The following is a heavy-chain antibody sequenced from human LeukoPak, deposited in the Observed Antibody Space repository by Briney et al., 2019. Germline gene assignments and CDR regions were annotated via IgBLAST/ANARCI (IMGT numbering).Heavy chain of an antibody. CDR1: GYTFTSYG. J-gene: IGHJ5*02. Sequence: ASVKVSCKASGYTFTSYGISWVRQAPGQGLEWMGWISAYNGNTNYAQKLQGRVTMTTDTSTSTAYTELRSLRSDDTAVYYCARAPYYYGSGDSGWFDPWGQGTLVTVSS. CDR2: ISAYNGNT. V-gene: IGHV1-18*01. CDR3: ARAPYYYGSGDSGWFDP. D-gene: IGHD3-10*01.